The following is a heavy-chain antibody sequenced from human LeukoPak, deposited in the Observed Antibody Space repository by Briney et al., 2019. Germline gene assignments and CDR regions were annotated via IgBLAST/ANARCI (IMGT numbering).Heavy chain of an antibody. CDR2: INPSGGST. CDR3: ARGTYYDFWSGYTTPDY. D-gene: IGHD3-3*01. CDR1: GGTFSSYA. J-gene: IGHJ4*02. Sequence: GSSVKVSCKASGGTFSSYAISWVRQAPGQGLEWMGIINPSGGSTSYAQKFQGRVTMTRDTSTGTVYMELSSLRSEDTAVYYCARGTYYDFWSGYTTPDYWGQGTLVTVSS. V-gene: IGHV1-46*03.